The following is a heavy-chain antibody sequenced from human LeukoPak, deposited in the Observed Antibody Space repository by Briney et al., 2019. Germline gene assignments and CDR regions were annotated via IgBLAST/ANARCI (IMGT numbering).Heavy chain of an antibody. J-gene: IGHJ2*01. Sequence: SETLSLTCAVYGGSFSGYYWSWIRQPPGKGLEWIGYIYYSGSTNYNPSLKSRVTISVDTSKNQFSLKLSSVTAADTAVYYCARDWPQQKDWYFDLWGRGTLVTVSS. CDR3: ARDWPQQKDWYFDL. D-gene: IGHD1/OR15-1a*01. CDR2: IYYSGST. V-gene: IGHV4-59*01. CDR1: GGSFSGYY.